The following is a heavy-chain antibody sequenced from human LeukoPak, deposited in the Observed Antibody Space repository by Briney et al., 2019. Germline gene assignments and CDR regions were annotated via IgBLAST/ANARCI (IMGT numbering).Heavy chain of an antibody. V-gene: IGHV3-11*06. CDR3: ARGLKFRYSSGYTN. D-gene: IGHD6-19*01. J-gene: IGHJ4*02. CDR2: ISSSSSYT. Sequence: GGSLRPSCAASGFTFSDYYMSWIRQAPGKGLEWVSYISSSSSYTNYADSVKGRFTISRDNAKNSLYLQMNSLRAENTAVYYCARGLKFRYSSGYTNWGQGTLVTVSS. CDR1: GFTFSDYY.